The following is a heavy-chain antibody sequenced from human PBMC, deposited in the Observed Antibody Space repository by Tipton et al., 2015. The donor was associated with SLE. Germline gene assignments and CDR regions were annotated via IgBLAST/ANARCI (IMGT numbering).Heavy chain of an antibody. CDR3: ARHDYGDPYFDY. CDR2: IYYSGSA. D-gene: IGHD4-17*01. J-gene: IGHJ4*02. CDR1: GGSIRNDY. V-gene: IGHV4-59*01. Sequence: TLSLTCTVSGGSIRNDYWSWIRQPPGKGLEWIGYIYYSGSANYNPSLKSRITISVDTSKNQFSLKLSSVTAADTAVYYCARHDYGDPYFDYWGQGTLVTVSS.